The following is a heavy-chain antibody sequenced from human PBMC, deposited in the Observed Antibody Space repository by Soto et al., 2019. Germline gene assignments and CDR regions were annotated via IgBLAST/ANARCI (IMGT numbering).Heavy chain of an antibody. Sequence: GGSLRLSCAASGFTVSSNYMSWVRQAPGKGLEWVSVIYSGGSTYYADSVKGRFTISRDNSKNTLYLQMNSLRAEDTAVYYCARVSRFGESTSYYYYYYGMDVWGQGTTVTVSS. CDR2: IYSGGST. D-gene: IGHD3-10*01. CDR3: ARVSRFGESTSYYYYYYGMDV. V-gene: IGHV3-66*01. CDR1: GFTVSSNY. J-gene: IGHJ6*02.